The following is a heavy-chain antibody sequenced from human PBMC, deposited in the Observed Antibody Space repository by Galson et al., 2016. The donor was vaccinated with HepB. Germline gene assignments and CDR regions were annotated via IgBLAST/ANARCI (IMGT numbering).Heavy chain of an antibody. Sequence: SVKVSCKASGFTFTAYSLHWVRQAPGQRLEWLGWINAGTGITKYSQKFRDRVTITRDTSANTVYLDMTSLRSEDTAVFYCARGHGGDWRDYYGVDGWGQGTTVTVSS. V-gene: IGHV1-3*01. CDR1: GFTFTAYS. D-gene: IGHD2-21*02. J-gene: IGHJ6*02. CDR2: INAGTGIT. CDR3: ARGHGGDWRDYYGVDG.